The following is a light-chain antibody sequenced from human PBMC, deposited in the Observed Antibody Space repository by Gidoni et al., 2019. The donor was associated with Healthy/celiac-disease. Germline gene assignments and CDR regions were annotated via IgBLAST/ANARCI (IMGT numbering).Light chain of an antibody. J-gene: IGLJ1*01. CDR3: CSYTGSSTPYV. CDR1: GSDVGGYNY. V-gene: IGLV2-14*01. Sequence: QSALTQPASVSGSPGQSITISCTGTGSDVGGYNYVSWYQQRPGKAPKLMIYEVSNRPSGVSNRFSGSKSGNTASLTISGLQAEDEADYYCCSYTGSSTPYVFGTGTKVTVL. CDR2: EVS.